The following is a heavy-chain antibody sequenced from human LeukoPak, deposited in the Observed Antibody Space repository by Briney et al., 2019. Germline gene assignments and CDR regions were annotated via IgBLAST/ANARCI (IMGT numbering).Heavy chain of an antibody. CDR1: GGSISSSNW. CDR3: ARSGYYYGSGSYGADY. V-gene: IGHV4-4*02. Sequence: SGTLSLTCAVSGGSISSSNWWSWVRQPPGKGLEWIGEIYHSGSTNYNPSLKSRVTISVDKSKNQFSLKLSSVTAADTAVYYCARSGYYYGSGSYGADYWGQGTLVTVSS. CDR2: IYHSGST. J-gene: IGHJ4*02. D-gene: IGHD3-10*01.